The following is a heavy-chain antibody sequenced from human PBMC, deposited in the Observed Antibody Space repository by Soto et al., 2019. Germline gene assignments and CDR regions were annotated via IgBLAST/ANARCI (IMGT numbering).Heavy chain of an antibody. CDR1: GGTFSSYA. Sequence: QVQLVQSGAEVKKPGSSVKVSCKASGGTFSSYAISWVRQAPGQGLEWMGGIIPIFGTANYAQKFQGRVTITADESTSTAYMELCSLRSEDTAVYYCARDRSASLGIYGGNSGYYFDYWGQGTLVTVSS. D-gene: IGHD4-17*01. CDR3: ARDRSASLGIYGGNSGYYFDY. J-gene: IGHJ4*02. CDR2: IIPIFGTA. V-gene: IGHV1-69*01.